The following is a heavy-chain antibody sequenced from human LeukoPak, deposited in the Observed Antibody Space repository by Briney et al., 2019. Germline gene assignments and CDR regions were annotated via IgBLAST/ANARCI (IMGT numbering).Heavy chain of an antibody. CDR2: IKQDGSAK. V-gene: IGHV3-7*01. D-gene: IGHD2-21*01. CDR1: GFTFSSYA. CDR3: ANGGGRSLDV. J-gene: IGHJ6*04. Sequence: GGSLRLSCAASGFTFSSYAMSWVRQAPGKGLEWVANIKQDGSAKDYVDSVKGRFTISRDNAKNSLSLQMNSLRAEDTAVYYCANGGGRSLDVRGKGATVTVSS.